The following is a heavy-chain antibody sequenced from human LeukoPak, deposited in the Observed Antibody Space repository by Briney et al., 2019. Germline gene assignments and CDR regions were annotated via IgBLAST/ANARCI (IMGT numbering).Heavy chain of an antibody. J-gene: IGHJ2*01. CDR1: GGSISSGGYY. CDR3: ARDNGEDWYFDL. D-gene: IGHD2-8*01. CDR2: IYISGSA. V-gene: IGHV4-61*02. Sequence: PSQTLSLTCTVSGGSISSGGYYWSWIRQHPGKGLEWIGRIYISGSANYNPSLKSRVTMSVDTSKKQFSLKLSSVTAADTAVYYCARDNGEDWYFDLWGRGTLVTVSS.